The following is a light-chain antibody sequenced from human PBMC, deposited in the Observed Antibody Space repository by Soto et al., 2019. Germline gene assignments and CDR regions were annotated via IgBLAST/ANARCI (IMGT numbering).Light chain of an antibody. J-gene: IGKJ1*01. V-gene: IGKV3-15*01. CDR2: GAY. Sequence: EIGMTQSPATLSVSPGERATLSCRASQSVSSNLAWYQQKPGQAPKLLIYGAYTRATGIPARFSGSGSGTEFTLTITSLQSVDFAANYCQQYNNWPPWTFGQRTKVEIK. CDR1: QSVSSN. CDR3: QQYNNWPPWT.